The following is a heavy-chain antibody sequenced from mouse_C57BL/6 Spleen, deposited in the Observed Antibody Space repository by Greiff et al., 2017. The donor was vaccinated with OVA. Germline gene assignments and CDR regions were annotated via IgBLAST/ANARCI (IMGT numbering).Heavy chain of an antibody. CDR1: GYTFTDYY. CDR3: ARENDYDVGDY. CDR2: INPNNGGT. Sequence: EVQLQQSGPELVKPGASVKISCKASGYTFTDYYMNWVKQSHGKSLEWIGDINPNNGGTSYNQKFKGKATLTVDKSSSTAYMELRSLTSEDSAVYYCARENDYDVGDYWGQGTTLTVSS. D-gene: IGHD2-4*01. J-gene: IGHJ2*01. V-gene: IGHV1-26*01.